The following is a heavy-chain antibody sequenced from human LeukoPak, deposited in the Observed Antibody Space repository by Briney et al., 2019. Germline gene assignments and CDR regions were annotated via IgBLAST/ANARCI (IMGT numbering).Heavy chain of an antibody. D-gene: IGHD1-1*01. CDR2: IYTSGNT. CDR1: GGSISSYY. V-gene: IGHV4-4*07. J-gene: IGHJ3*02. CDR3: AAFLLQQINVFDI. Sequence: SETLSLTCTVSGGSISSYYWSWIREPAGKELEWIGRIYTSGNTEYNPSLKSRVTVSVDTSKNQFSLKLSSVTAADTAVCYCAAFLLQQINVFDIWGQGTLVTVSS.